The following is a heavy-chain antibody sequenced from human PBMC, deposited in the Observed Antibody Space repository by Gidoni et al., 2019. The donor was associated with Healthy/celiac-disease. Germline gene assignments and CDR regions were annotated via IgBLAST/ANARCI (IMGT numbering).Heavy chain of an antibody. CDR3: ARDRASIAALTNWFDP. CDR2: IYHSGSS. J-gene: IGHJ5*02. V-gene: IGHV4-38-2*02. D-gene: IGHD6-6*01. Sequence: QVQLQESGPGLVKPSETLSLTCTVSGYSISSGYYWGWIRQPPGKGLEWIGSIYHSGSSYYNPSLKSRVTISVDTSKNQFSLKLSSVTAADTAVYYCARDRASIAALTNWFDPWGQGTLVTVSS. CDR1: GYSISSGYY.